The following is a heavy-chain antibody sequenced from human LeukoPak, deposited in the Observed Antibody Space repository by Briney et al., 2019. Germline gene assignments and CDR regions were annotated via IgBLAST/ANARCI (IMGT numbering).Heavy chain of an antibody. Sequence: PGGSLRLSCAASGFTFSSYEMNWVRQAPGKGLEWVSYISSSGSTIYYADSVKGRFTISRDNAKNSLYLQMNSLRAEDTAVYYCARWGVCSSTSCYRRPVDYWGQGTLVTVSS. D-gene: IGHD2-2*01. CDR1: GFTFSSYE. V-gene: IGHV3-48*03. CDR2: ISSSGSTI. J-gene: IGHJ4*02. CDR3: ARWGVCSSTSCYRRPVDY.